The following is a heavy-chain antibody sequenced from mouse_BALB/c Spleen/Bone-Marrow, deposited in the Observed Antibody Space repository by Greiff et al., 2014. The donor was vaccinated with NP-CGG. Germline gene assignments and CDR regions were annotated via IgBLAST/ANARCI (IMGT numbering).Heavy chain of an antibody. J-gene: IGHJ4*01. CDR2: IYPGDGDT. Sequence: QVQLQQSGPELVKPGALVKISCTGSGYAFSSSWMNWVKQRPGQGLEWIGRIYPGDGDTNSNGRFKGKATLTADRSSNTAYMQLSSLTSVDSAVYFCARSAYYGSSYGAMDYWGQGTSVTVSS. V-gene: IGHV1-82*01. CDR1: GYAFSSSW. D-gene: IGHD1-1*01. CDR3: ARSAYYGSSYGAMDY.